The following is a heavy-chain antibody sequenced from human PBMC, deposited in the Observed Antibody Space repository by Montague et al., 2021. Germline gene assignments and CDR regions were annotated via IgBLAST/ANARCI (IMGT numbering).Heavy chain of an antibody. CDR3: ARRPRITVTGRFDL. Sequence: SETLSLTCAGSGGSFNDYYWSWIRQSPGQGLEWIGDITHNGRTNSNPFLKSRVTLSVDTSKSHFSLNLTSVTAADTAVYFCARRPRITVTGRFDLWGEGTLVAVSS. D-gene: IGHD4-11*01. V-gene: IGHV4-34*01. CDR2: ITHNGRT. CDR1: GGSFNDYY. J-gene: IGHJ4*02.